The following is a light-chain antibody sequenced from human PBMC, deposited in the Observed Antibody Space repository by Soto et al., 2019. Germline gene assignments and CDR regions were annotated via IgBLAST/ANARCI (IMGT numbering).Light chain of an antibody. CDR2: AAS. V-gene: IGKV1-39*01. CDR1: QSITSY. Sequence: DIQMTQSPSSLSASVGDTVTITCRASQSITSYLNWYQQKPGKAPNLLIYAASSLQSGVPSRFSGSGSGTDFTLTISSLQPEDFATYYCQQSYSTLMYTFGQGTKLEIK. CDR3: QQSYSTLMYT. J-gene: IGKJ2*01.